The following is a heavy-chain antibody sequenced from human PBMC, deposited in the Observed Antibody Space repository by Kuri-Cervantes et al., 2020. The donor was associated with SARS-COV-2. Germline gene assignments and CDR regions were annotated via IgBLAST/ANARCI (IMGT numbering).Heavy chain of an antibody. CDR3: ARAGEWLFGDASDI. J-gene: IGHJ3*02. Sequence: SGPTLVKPTETLTLTCTVSGFSLSNARMGVSWIRQPPGKGLEWIGYIYYSGSTNYNPSLKSRVTISVDTSKSQFSLKLSSVTAADTAVYYCARAGEWLFGDASDIWGQGTMVTVSS. V-gene: IGHV4-61*01. CDR2: IYYSGST. D-gene: IGHD3-3*01. CDR1: GFSLSNARMG.